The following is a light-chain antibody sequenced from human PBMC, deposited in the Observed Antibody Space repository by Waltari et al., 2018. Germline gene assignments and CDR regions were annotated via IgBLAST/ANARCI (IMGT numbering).Light chain of an antibody. CDR3: QQYESLPYT. CDR1: QDISNF. V-gene: IGKV1-33*01. CDR2: DAS. J-gene: IGKJ2*01. Sequence: DIQMTQSPSSVSASVGDRVTITCQASQDISNFLSWYQHKAGKAPKLLIFDASKMQTGVPYKFGGGGSGTDFTFTIDSLQPEDVATYHCQQYESLPYTFGQGTKVEI.